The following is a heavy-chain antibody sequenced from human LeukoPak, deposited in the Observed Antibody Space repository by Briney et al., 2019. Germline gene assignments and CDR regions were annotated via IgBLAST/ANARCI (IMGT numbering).Heavy chain of an antibody. J-gene: IGHJ6*03. D-gene: IGHD1-26*01. CDR3: AGYGGSYPYYMDV. Sequence: GGSLRLSCAASAFSVSTNYMSWVRRAPGKGLEWVSVIYTVGTTHYADSVKGRCTISRDTSTNTVYLQLNSLRAEDTATYYCAGYGGSYPYYMDVWGKGTTVTISS. V-gene: IGHV3-66*01. CDR2: IYTVGTT. CDR1: AFSVSTNY.